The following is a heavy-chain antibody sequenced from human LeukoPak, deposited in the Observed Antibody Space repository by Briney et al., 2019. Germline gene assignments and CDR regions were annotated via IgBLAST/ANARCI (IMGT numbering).Heavy chain of an antibody. CDR3: ARDYLAYYYDSSGYYTDAFDI. CDR1: GGSISSYY. Sequence: SETLSLTCTVSGGSISSYYWSWIRQPPGKGLEWIGYIYYSGSTNYNPSLKSRVTISVDTSKNQFSLKLSSVTAADTAVYYCARDYLAYYYDSSGYYTDAFDIWGQGTMVTVSS. CDR2: IYYSGST. V-gene: IGHV4-59*01. J-gene: IGHJ3*02. D-gene: IGHD3-22*01.